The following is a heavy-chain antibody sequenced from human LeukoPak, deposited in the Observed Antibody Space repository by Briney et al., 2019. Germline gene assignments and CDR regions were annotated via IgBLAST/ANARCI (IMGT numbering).Heavy chain of an antibody. D-gene: IGHD6-13*01. Sequence: ASVKVSCKASGYTFTGYCMHWVRQAPGQGLEWMGWINPNSGGTNYAQKFQGRVTMTRDTSISTAYMELSRLRSDDTAVYYCARGFIAAAEEPVDYWGQGTLVTVSS. CDR3: ARGFIAAAEEPVDY. CDR2: INPNSGGT. V-gene: IGHV1-2*02. J-gene: IGHJ4*02. CDR1: GYTFTGYC.